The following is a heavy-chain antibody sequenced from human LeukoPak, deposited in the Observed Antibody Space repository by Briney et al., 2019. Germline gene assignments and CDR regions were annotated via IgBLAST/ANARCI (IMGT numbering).Heavy chain of an antibody. Sequence: GGSLRLSCAASGFTFSNYWMHWVRQAPGKGLVWVSRINSDGRSTTYADSVKGRFTMSRDNAKNTLYLQMNSLRAEDTAVYYCARETYSSSSGADYYYMDVWGKGTTVTVSS. D-gene: IGHD6-6*01. CDR1: GFTFSNYW. J-gene: IGHJ6*03. CDR2: INSDGRST. V-gene: IGHV3-74*01. CDR3: ARETYSSSSGADYYYMDV.